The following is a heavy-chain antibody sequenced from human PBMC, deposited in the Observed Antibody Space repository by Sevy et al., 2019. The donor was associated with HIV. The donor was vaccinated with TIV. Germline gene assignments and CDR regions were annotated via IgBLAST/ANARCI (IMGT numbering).Heavy chain of an antibody. Sequence: ASVQVSCKASGYTFSSSVITWVRQAPGQGLEWMGWISTYNGKTNYAQKFQDRVTMTTATSTNTASMELRSLRSDGTAIYDCARCWGIAVAGGGYDSDYWGQGSLVTVSS. V-gene: IGHV1-18*04. D-gene: IGHD6-19*01. CDR1: GYTFSSSV. CDR2: ISTYNGKT. J-gene: IGHJ4*02. CDR3: ARCWGIAVAGGGYDSDY.